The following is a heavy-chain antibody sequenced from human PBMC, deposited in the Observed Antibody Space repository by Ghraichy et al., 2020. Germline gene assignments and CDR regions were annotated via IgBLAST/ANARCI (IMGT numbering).Heavy chain of an antibody. V-gene: IGHV1-18*04. CDR3: ASLPGYCSSTTCYTDYYYGMDV. Sequence: ASVKVSCKASGYTFTNYGISWVRQAPGQGLEWMGWISAYDENTKYAQKFQGRVTMTTDTSTSTAYMELRSLRSDDTAVYYCASLPGYCSSTTCYTDYYYGMDVWGQGTTVTVSS. CDR2: ISAYDENT. CDR1: GYTFTNYG. D-gene: IGHD2-2*02. J-gene: IGHJ6*02.